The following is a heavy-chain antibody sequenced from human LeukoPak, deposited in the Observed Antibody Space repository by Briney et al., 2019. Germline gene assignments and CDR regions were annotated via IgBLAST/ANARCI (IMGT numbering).Heavy chain of an antibody. V-gene: IGHV3-30-3*01. Sequence: GRSLRLSCAASGFTFSSYAMPWVRQAPGKGLEWVAVISYDGSNKYYADSVKGRFTISRDNSKNTLYLQMNSLRAEDTAVYYCARDSTYSSSWYLDYWGQGTLVTVSS. D-gene: IGHD6-13*01. J-gene: IGHJ4*02. CDR3: ARDSTYSSSWYLDY. CDR2: ISYDGSNK. CDR1: GFTFSSYA.